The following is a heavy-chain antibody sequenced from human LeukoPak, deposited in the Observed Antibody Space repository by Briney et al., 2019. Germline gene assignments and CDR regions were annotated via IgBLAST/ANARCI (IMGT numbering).Heavy chain of an antibody. D-gene: IGHD2-2*01. Sequence: PGGSLRLSCAASGFTVSSNYMSWVRQAPGKGLEWVSVIYSGGSTYYADSVKGRFTISRDNSKNTLYLQMNSLRAEDTAVYYCARDPRYCSSTSCYGLGAFDIWGQGTMVTVSS. CDR3: ARDPRYCSSTSCYGLGAFDI. CDR2: IYSGGST. CDR1: GFTVSSNY. V-gene: IGHV3-66*02. J-gene: IGHJ3*02.